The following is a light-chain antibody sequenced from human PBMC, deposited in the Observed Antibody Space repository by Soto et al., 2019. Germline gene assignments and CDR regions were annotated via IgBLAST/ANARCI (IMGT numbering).Light chain of an antibody. J-gene: IGKJ4*01. CDR2: AAS. Sequence: DIQMTQSPSSLSASVGDRVTITCRASQSISSYLNWYQQKPGKAPKLLIYAASSLQSGVPSRFSGSGSGTDFTLTISSLQPEDFATYYCRQVNVYPSTFGGGTKV. CDR3: RQVNVYPST. V-gene: IGKV1-39*01. CDR1: QSISSY.